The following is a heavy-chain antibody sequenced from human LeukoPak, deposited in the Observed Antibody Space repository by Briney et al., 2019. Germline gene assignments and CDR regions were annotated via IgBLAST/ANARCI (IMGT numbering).Heavy chain of an antibody. Sequence: GGSLRLSCAGSGFSLSNYNLHWVRQAPGKGLEWVSYITLSSSTIYYADSVRGRFTISRDNGKNSLYLQMSSLRAEDTAIYYCARETPDSNSWTDFDFWGHGTLVTVSS. J-gene: IGHJ4*01. V-gene: IGHV3-48*01. CDR1: GFSLSNYN. CDR2: ITLSSSTI. D-gene: IGHD2-2*01. CDR3: ARETPDSNSWTDFDF.